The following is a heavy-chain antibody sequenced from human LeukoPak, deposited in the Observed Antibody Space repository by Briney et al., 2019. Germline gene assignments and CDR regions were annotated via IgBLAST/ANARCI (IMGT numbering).Heavy chain of an antibody. D-gene: IGHD5-18*01. CDR3: ASTYSYGYFDY. Sequence: ASVKVSCKASGGTFSSYAISWVRQAPGQGLEWMGRIIPVFGAANYAQKFQGRVALTTDESTSTAYMELSSLRSEDTAVYYCASTYSYGYFDYWGQGTLVTVSS. CDR1: GGTFSSYA. J-gene: IGHJ4*02. V-gene: IGHV1-69*05. CDR2: IIPVFGAA.